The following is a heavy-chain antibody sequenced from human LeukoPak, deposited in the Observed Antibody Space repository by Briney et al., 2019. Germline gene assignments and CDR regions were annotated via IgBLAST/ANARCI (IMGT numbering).Heavy chain of an antibody. Sequence: SQTLSLTCAISGDSVSSNSAAWNWIRQSPSRGLEWLGRTYYRSKWYNDYAVSVKSRITINPDTSKNQFSLKLSSVTAADTAVYYCARDRIVVVPAGYMDVWGKGTTVTVSS. V-gene: IGHV6-1*01. D-gene: IGHD2-2*01. CDR3: ARDRIVVVPAGYMDV. CDR1: GDSVSSNSAA. J-gene: IGHJ6*03. CDR2: TYYRSKWYN.